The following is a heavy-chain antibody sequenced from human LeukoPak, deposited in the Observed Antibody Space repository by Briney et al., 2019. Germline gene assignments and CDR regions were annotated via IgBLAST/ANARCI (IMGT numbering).Heavy chain of an antibody. J-gene: IGHJ4*02. V-gene: IGHV4-4*07. D-gene: IGHD2-15*01. CDR1: GGSISSYY. Sequence: SETLSLTCTVSGGSISSYYWSWIRQPAGKGLEWIGRIYTSGSTNYNPSLKSRVTISVDKSKNQFSLKLSSVTAADTAVYYCARAVWDCSGGSCYSGFDYWGQGTLVTVPS. CDR2: IYTSGST. CDR3: ARAVWDCSGGSCYSGFDY.